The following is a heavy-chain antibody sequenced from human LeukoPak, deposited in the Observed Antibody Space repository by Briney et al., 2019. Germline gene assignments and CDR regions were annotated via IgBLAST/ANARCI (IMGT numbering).Heavy chain of an antibody. CDR3: AKDLVSGSFDP. Sequence: GGSLRLSCAASGFTFSSYSMNWVRQAPGKGLEWVSYISSSSSTIYYADSVKGRFTISRDNSKNTLYLQMNSLRAEDTAVYYCAKDLVSGSFDPWSQGTLVTVSS. CDR1: GFTFSSYS. J-gene: IGHJ5*02. D-gene: IGHD2-8*02. CDR2: ISSSSSTI. V-gene: IGHV3-48*01.